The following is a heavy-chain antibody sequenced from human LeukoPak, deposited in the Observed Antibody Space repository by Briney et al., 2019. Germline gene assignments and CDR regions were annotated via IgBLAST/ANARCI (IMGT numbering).Heavy chain of an antibody. J-gene: IGHJ4*02. CDR1: GGSISSSNW. CDR3: ARASISGSYFY. V-gene: IGHV4-4*02. Sequence: SETLSLTCAVSGGSISSSNWWSWVRQPPGKGLEWIGSIYHSGSTFDNPSLKSRVTISVDTSKNQFSLKLSSVTAADTAVYYCARASISGSYFYWGQGTLVTVSS. D-gene: IGHD1-26*01. CDR2: IYHSGST.